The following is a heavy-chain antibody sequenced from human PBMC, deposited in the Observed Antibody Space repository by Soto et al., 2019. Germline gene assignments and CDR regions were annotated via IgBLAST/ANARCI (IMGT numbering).Heavy chain of an antibody. J-gene: IGHJ6*02. CDR2: ISGSGGST. Sequence: GGSLRLSCAASGFTFSSYAMSWVRQAPGKGLEWVSAISGSGGSTYYADSVKGRFTISRDNSKNTLYLQMNSLRAEDTAVYYCAKDGSYSSSWSSYYYGMDVWGQGTTVTSP. D-gene: IGHD6-13*01. V-gene: IGHV3-23*01. CDR3: AKDGSYSSSWSSYYYGMDV. CDR1: GFTFSSYA.